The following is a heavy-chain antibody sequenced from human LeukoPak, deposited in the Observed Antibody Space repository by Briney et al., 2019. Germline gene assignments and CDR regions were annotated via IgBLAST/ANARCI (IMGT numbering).Heavy chain of an antibody. Sequence: GGSLRLSCAASGFTFSSYSMNWVRQAPGKGLEWVSYISSSSSTIYYADSVKGRFTISRDNAKNSLYLQMNSLRAEDTAVYYCAGNEEYYYDSSGSILVQNFDYWGQGTLVTVSS. CDR2: ISSSSSTI. CDR3: AGNEEYYYDSSGSILVQNFDY. D-gene: IGHD3-22*01. J-gene: IGHJ4*02. CDR1: GFTFSSYS. V-gene: IGHV3-48*01.